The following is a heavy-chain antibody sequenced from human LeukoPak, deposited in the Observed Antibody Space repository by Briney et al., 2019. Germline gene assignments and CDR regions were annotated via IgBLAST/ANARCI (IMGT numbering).Heavy chain of an antibody. CDR3: ARSSSEGPFDY. D-gene: IGHD6-19*01. V-gene: IGHV3-48*01. Sequence: GGSLRLSCAASGFTFSSYSMNWVRQAPGKGLEWVSYISSSSSTIYYADSMKGRFTISRDNAKNSLYLQMNSLRAEDTAVYYCARSSSEGPFDYWGQGTLVTVSS. CDR1: GFTFSSYS. CDR2: ISSSSSTI. J-gene: IGHJ4*02.